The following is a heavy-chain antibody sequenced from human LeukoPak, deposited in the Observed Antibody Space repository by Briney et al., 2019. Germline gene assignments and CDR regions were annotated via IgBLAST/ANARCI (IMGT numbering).Heavy chain of an antibody. CDR3: ARAHYDFWSGYYHNWFDP. CDR2: ISAYNGNT. J-gene: IGHJ5*02. D-gene: IGHD3-3*01. CDR1: GYTFTSYG. V-gene: IGHV1-18*01. Sequence: ASVKVSCKASGYTFTSYGIGWVRQAPGQGLEWMGWISAYNGNTNYAQKLQGRVTMTTDTSTSTAYMELRSLRSDDTAVYYCARAHYDFWSGYYHNWFDPWGQGTLVTVSS.